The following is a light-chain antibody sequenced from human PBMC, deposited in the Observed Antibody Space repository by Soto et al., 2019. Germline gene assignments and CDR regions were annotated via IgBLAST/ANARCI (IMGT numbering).Light chain of an antibody. CDR2: SNN. J-gene: IGLJ3*02. Sequence: QSVLTQPPSASGTPGQRVTISCSGSSSNIGNNYVYWYQQIPGTAPKLLIYSNNQRPSGVPDRFSGSKSGTSASLAISGLRSEDEAEYYCATWDDSLSGQVFGGGTKLTVL. CDR3: ATWDDSLSGQV. V-gene: IGLV1-47*02. CDR1: SSNIGNNY.